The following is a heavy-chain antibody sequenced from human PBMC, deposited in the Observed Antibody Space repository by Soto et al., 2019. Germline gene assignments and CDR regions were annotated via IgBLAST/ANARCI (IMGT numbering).Heavy chain of an antibody. CDR3: AREGGGYYFDY. D-gene: IGHD3-16*01. Sequence: PGGSLRLSCAASGFTFSSYAMHWVRQAPGKGLEYVSAISSNGGSTYYANSVKGRFTISRDNSKNTLYLQMGSLRAEDMAVYHCAREGGGYYFDYWGQGTLVTVSS. J-gene: IGHJ4*02. CDR2: ISSNGGST. CDR1: GFTFSSYA. V-gene: IGHV3-64*01.